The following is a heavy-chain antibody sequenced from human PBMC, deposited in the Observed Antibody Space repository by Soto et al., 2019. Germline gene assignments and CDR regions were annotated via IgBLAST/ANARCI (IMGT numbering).Heavy chain of an antibody. J-gene: IGHJ6*02. CDR2: IIPIFGTA. D-gene: IGHD3-10*01. Sequence: QVQLVQSGAEVKKPGSSVKVSCKASGGTFSSYAISWVRQAPGQGLEWMGGIIPIFGTANYAQKFQGRVTITADESTSTAYMELSSLRSEYTAVYYCARRGGNYYGSGSYRYYYGMDVWGQGTTVTVSS. CDR3: ARRGGNYYGSGSYRYYYGMDV. CDR1: GGTFSSYA. V-gene: IGHV1-69*01.